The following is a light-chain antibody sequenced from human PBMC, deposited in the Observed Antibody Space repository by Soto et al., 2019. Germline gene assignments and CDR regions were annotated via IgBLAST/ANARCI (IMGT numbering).Light chain of an antibody. CDR1: QGIIHY. CDR3: QLSHTTLT. J-gene: IGKJ5*01. CDR2: AAS. V-gene: IGKV1-27*01. Sequence: DIQMTQSPSSLSASVRDRVTITCRASQGIIHYVACYQLKPGKIPKLLIYAASTLQSGVPSRFSGSGSGADFTLTISSLQPEDSATYYCQLSHTTLTFGQGTRLEIK.